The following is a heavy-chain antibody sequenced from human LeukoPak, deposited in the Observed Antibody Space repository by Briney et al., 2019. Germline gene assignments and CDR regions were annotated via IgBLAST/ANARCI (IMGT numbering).Heavy chain of an antibody. V-gene: IGHV3-48*01. J-gene: IGHJ6*03. CDR1: GFTFRSYS. Sequence: GGSLRLSCTASGFTFRSYSMNWVRQAPGKGLEWVSYISSGSGTIYYADSVKGRFTISRDNAKNSLYLQMNSLRTEDTAVYYCAREFVLRFFEGYMDVWGKGTTFTVSS. CDR3: AREFVLRFFEGYMDV. CDR2: ISSGSGTI. D-gene: IGHD3-3*01.